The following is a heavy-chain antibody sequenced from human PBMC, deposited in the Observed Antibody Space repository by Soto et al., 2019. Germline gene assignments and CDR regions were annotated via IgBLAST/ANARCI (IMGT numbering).Heavy chain of an antibody. CDR2: IYYSGST. CDR1: GGSISSSSYY. D-gene: IGHD3-16*02. J-gene: IGHJ6*02. V-gene: IGHV4-39*01. CDR3: ARQKTTVIPESGSYYYYCMDV. Sequence: QLQLQESGPGLVKPSETLSLTCTVSGGSISSSSYYWGWIRQPPGKGLEGIGSIYYSGSTYYNPSLMSQVTISVYTSKNQFSLKLSSVTAADTAVYYCARQKTTVIPESGSYYYYCMDVWGQGTTVTVSS.